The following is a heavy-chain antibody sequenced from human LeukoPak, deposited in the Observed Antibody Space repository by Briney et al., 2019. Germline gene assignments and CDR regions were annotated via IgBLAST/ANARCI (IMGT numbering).Heavy chain of an antibody. CDR3: ARDPGGSSTSCHDY. CDR1: GYTFTGYY. CDR2: INPNSGGT. J-gene: IGHJ4*02. Sequence: GASVKVSCKASGYTFTGYYMHWVRQAPGQGLEWMGWINPNSGGTNYAQEFQGRVTMTRDTSISTAYMELSRLRSDDTAVYYCARDPGGSSTSCHDYWGQGTLVTVSS. V-gene: IGHV1-2*02. D-gene: IGHD2-2*01.